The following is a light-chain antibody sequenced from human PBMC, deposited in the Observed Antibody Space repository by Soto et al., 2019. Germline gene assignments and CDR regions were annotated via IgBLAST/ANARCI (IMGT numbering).Light chain of an antibody. CDR1: QSIRSN. CDR2: DAS. V-gene: IGKV3-15*01. CDR3: QQYSDWPLS. Sequence: EIVMTQSPATLSVSPGERATLSCRASQSIRSNLAWYQQKPGQAPRLLIYDASSSATGIPARFSGSESGTEFTLIIRSLQSEDSAVYYCQQYSDWPLSFGQGTKVEI. J-gene: IGKJ1*01.